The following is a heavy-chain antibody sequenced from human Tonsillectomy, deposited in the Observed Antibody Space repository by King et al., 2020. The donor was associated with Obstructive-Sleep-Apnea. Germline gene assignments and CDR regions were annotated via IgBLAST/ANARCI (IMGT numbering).Heavy chain of an antibody. CDR3: TRRGSYWDLDF. CDR2: MSHRGTS. CDR1: GYSISSGYS. J-gene: IGHJ4*02. D-gene: IGHD3-16*01. Sequence: QLQESGPGLVKPSETLSLTCTVSGYSISSGYSWGWGRQPPGKGLEWIGSMSHRGTSYYRPSLKSRVTLSVDTSKNQFSLKLSSVTAADTAVFYCTRRGSYWDLDFWGQGILVTVSS. V-gene: IGHV4-38-2*02.